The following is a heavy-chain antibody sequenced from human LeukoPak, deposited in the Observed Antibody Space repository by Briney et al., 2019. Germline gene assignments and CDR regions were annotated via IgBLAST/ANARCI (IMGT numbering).Heavy chain of an antibody. Sequence: GGSLRLSCAASKFTFSSYCMSWVRQAPGKGLEWVANIKQDGSVQFYMDSLKGRFSVSRDNAKDSLYLQMNGLRVEDTAVYYCTRLQIAVAGPNWSDPWGQGTLVTVSS. V-gene: IGHV3-7*01. CDR3: TRLQIAVAGPNWSDP. CDR1: KFTFSSYC. D-gene: IGHD6-19*01. J-gene: IGHJ5*02. CDR2: IKQDGSVQ.